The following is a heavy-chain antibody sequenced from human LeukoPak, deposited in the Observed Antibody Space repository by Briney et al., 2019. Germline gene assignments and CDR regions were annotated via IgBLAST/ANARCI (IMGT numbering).Heavy chain of an antibody. Sequence: PSETLSLTCTVSGGSISSYYWSWIRQPPGKGLEWIGYIYYSGSTNYNPSLKSRVTISVDTSKNQFSLKLSSVTAADTAVYYCARASRLAYCGGDGYSYYFDYWGQGTRVTVSS. V-gene: IGHV4-59*08. CDR1: GGSISSYY. D-gene: IGHD2-21*02. J-gene: IGHJ4*02. CDR2: IYYSGST. CDR3: ARASRLAYCGGDGYSYYFDY.